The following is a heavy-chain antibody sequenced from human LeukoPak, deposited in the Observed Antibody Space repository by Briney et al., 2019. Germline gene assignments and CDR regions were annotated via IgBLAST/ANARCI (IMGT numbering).Heavy chain of an antibody. CDR3: ARDRKGYSSGWFDFDY. J-gene: IGHJ4*02. Sequence: GGSLRLSCAASGFTFNSYSMNWVRQAPGKGLEWVSSISSSTSYIYYADSVKGRFTISRDNAKNSLYLQMNSLRAEDTAVYYCARDRKGYSSGWFDFDYWGQGTLVTVSS. CDR1: GFTFNSYS. D-gene: IGHD6-19*01. CDR2: ISSSTSYI. V-gene: IGHV3-21*01.